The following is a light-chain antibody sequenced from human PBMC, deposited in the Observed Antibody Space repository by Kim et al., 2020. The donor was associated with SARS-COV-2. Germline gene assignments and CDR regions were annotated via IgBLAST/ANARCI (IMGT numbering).Light chain of an antibody. CDR1: DIGSKG. CDR2: SDT. CDR3: QVWDSSSDHYL. J-gene: IGLJ1*01. Sequence: APGKTARITCGETDIGSKGVHWYQQKPGQAPVLVIYSDTDRPSGIPERFSGSISANTATLTISRVEAGDEADYYCQVWDSSSDHYLFGTGTKVTVL. V-gene: IGLV3-21*04.